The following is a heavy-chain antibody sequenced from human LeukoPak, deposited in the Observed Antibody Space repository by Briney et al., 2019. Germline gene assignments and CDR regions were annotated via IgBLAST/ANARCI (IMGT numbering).Heavy chain of an antibody. CDR1: GFTFSSYG. Sequence: PGGSLRLSCAASGFTFSSYGMHWVRQAPGKGLEWVAFIRYDGSNKYYADSVKGRFTISRDNSKSTLYLQMNSLRAEDTAVYYCAKDRRVKYSGYDYNWFDPWGQGTLVTVSS. CDR3: AKDRRVKYSGYDYNWFDP. CDR2: IRYDGSNK. D-gene: IGHD5-12*01. J-gene: IGHJ5*02. V-gene: IGHV3-30*02.